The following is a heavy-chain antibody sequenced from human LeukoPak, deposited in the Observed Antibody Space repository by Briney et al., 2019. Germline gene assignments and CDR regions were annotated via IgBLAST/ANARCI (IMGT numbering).Heavy chain of an antibody. D-gene: IGHD3-10*02. Sequence: ASVKVSCKASGYTFTSYDINWVRQATGQGLEWMGGFDPEDGETIYAQKFQGRVTMTEDTSTDTAYMELSSLRSEDTAVYYCACSGSYYKSIDYFDYWGQGTLVTVSS. CDR1: GYTFTSYD. CDR2: FDPEDGET. J-gene: IGHJ4*02. CDR3: ACSGSYYKSIDYFDY. V-gene: IGHV1-24*01.